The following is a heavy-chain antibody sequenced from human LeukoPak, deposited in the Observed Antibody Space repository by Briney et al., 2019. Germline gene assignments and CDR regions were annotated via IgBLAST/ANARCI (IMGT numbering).Heavy chain of an antibody. CDR1: GFTVGSNY. J-gene: IGHJ4*02. CDR3: ARAVAAGTEYFDL. V-gene: IGHV3-53*01. Sequence: PGGSLRLSCAASGFTVGSNYMSWVRQAPGKGLEWVSLVYSDGTTFYPDSVKGRFTISRGNSKNTLYLQINSLRAEDTAVYYCARAVAAGTEYFDLWGQGTLVTVSS. D-gene: IGHD6-13*01. CDR2: VYSDGTT.